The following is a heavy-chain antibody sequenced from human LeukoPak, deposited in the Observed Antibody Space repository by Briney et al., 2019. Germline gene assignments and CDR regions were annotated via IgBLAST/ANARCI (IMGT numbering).Heavy chain of an antibody. CDR2: ISSSSSYT. V-gene: IGHV3-11*05. CDR1: GFTFSDYY. J-gene: IGHJ4*02. CDR3: ARVWYYYGSGSSGFDY. D-gene: IGHD3-10*01. Sequence: GGSLRLSCAASGFTFSDYYMSWIRHAPGKGLEWVSYISSSSSYTNYADSVKGRFTISRDNAKNSLYLQMNSLRAEDTAVYYCARVWYYYGSGSSGFDYWGQGTLVTVSS.